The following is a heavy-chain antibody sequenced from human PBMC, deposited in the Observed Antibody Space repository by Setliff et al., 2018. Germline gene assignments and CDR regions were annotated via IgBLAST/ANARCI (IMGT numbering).Heavy chain of an antibody. CDR1: GGSFSGYY. D-gene: IGHD3-3*01. Sequence: ASETLSLTCAVYGGSFSGYYWSWIRQPPGKGLEWIGNIYYSGSTNYNPPLKSRVTISVDTPKNQFSLKLSSVTAADTATYYCARAGPTVTFFRVLVISWWDPWGQGSLVTVSS. V-gene: IGHV4-59*12. CDR3: ARAGPTVTFFRVLVISWWDP. J-gene: IGHJ5*02. CDR2: IYYSGST.